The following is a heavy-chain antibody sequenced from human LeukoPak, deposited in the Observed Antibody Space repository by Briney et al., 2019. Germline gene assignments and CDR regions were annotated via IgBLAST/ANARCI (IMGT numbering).Heavy chain of an antibody. CDR2: IRSKANSYTT. V-gene: IGHV3-73*01. Sequence: GGSLRLSCAASGFTFSGSAMHWVRQASGKGLEWVGRIRSKANSYTTAYAASVKRRFTISRDDSKNTAYLQMNSLKTEDTAVYYCAKDRRMTTVTTYFDYWGQGTPVTVSS. CDR3: AKDRRMTTVTTYFDY. CDR1: GFTFSGSA. D-gene: IGHD4-17*01. J-gene: IGHJ4*02.